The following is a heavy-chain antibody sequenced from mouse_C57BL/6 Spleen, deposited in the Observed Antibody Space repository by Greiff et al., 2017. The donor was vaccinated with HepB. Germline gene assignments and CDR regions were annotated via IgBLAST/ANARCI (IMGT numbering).Heavy chain of an antibody. Sequence: VQLKQSGAELVKPGASVKLSCTASGFNIKDYYMHWVKQRTEQGLEWIGRIDPEDGETKYAPKFQGKATITADTSSNTAYLQLSSLTSEDTAVYYCARGYGSSQYYFDYWGQGTTLTVSS. J-gene: IGHJ2*01. CDR2: IDPEDGET. CDR3: ARGYGSSQYYFDY. CDR1: GFNIKDYY. D-gene: IGHD1-1*01. V-gene: IGHV14-2*01.